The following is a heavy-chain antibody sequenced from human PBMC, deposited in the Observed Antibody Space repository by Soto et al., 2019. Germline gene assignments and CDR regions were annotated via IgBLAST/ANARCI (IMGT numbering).Heavy chain of an antibody. CDR3: AKSRYSDSSGDFYDY. J-gene: IGHJ4*02. Sequence: PGGSLRLSCAASAFTFHNYAMSWVRQAPGKGLEWVSGIGGSGRTTYYADSVKGRFTISRDNSNNTLFLQMNSLRAEDTAVYYCAKSRYSDSSGDFYDYWGQGTRVTVS. V-gene: IGHV3-23*01. CDR1: AFTFHNYA. CDR2: IGGSGRTT. D-gene: IGHD3-22*01.